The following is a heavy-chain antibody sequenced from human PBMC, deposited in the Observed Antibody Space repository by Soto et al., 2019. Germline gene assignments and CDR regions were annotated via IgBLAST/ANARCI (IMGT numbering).Heavy chain of an antibody. Sequence: ASVKVSCKASGYTFTSYAMHWVRQAPGQRLEWMGWINAGNGNTKYSQKFQGRVTITRDTSASTAYMELSSLRSEDTAVYYCARGARINMIVVVRGAFDICGQGTMVPVSS. CDR3: ARGARINMIVVVRGAFDI. CDR1: GYTFTSYA. CDR2: INAGNGNT. V-gene: IGHV1-3*01. J-gene: IGHJ3*02. D-gene: IGHD3-22*01.